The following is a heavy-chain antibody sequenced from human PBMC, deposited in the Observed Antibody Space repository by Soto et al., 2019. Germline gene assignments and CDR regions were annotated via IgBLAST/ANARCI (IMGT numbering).Heavy chain of an antibody. CDR3: TTVLWFGELYGMDV. V-gene: IGHV3-15*07. D-gene: IGHD3-10*01. CDR1: GFTFSNAW. Sequence: GGSLRLSCAASGFTFSNAWMNWVRQAPGKGLEWVGRIKSKTDGGTTDYAAPVKGRFTISSDDSKNTLYLQMNSLKTEDTAVYYCTTVLWFGELYGMDVWGQGTTVTVSS. CDR2: IKSKTDGGTT. J-gene: IGHJ6*02.